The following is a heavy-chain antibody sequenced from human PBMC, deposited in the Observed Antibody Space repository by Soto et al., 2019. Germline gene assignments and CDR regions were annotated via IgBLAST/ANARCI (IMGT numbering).Heavy chain of an antibody. CDR2: ISYDASNK. V-gene: IGHV3-30-3*01. CDR1: GFTFSRQA. J-gene: IGHJ6*02. Sequence: GALRLSCAASGFTFSRQAMHWARQAPGKGLEWVAVISYDASNKYYADSVKGRFTISRDNSRNTLYLQMNSLRPEDTAVYYCARGPYGSGSYEMFGMDVWGQGTTVTVSS. CDR3: ARGPYGSGSYEMFGMDV. D-gene: IGHD3-10*01.